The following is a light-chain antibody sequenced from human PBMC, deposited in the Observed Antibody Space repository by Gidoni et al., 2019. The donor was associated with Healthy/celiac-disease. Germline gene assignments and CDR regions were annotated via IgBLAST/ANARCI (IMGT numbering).Light chain of an antibody. V-gene: IGLV2-23*01. CDR3: CSYAGSKLRKV. J-gene: IGLJ3*02. Sequence: QSALTQPDSVSGSPGQSITISCTGTSSDVGSYNLVSWYQQHPGKAPKLMIYEGSKRPSGVSNRFSGSKSGNTASLTISGLQAEDEADYYCCSYAGSKLRKVFGGGTKLTVL. CDR2: EGS. CDR1: SSDVGSYNL.